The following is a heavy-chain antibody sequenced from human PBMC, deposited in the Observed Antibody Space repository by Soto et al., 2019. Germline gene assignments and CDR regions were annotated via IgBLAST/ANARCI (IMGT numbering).Heavy chain of an antibody. V-gene: IGHV3-23*01. J-gene: IGHJ4*02. CDR1: GFTFSSYA. CDR3: AKRRGASGHFDY. CDR2: VSIGGST. Sequence: ESVGGLVQPEGSLRLSCAASGFTFSSYAMGWVRQGPGKGLEWVAVVSIGGSTHYAASVRGRFTISRDNSKNTLSLQMNSLTAEDTAVYFCAKRRGASGHFDYWGQGALVTVSS. D-gene: IGHD1-26*01.